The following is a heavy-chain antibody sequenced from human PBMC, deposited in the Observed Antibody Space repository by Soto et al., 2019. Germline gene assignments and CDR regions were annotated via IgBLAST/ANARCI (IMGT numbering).Heavy chain of an antibody. Sequence: QVQLVESGGGVVQPGRSLRLSCAASGFTFSSYAMHWVRQAPGKGLEWVAVMSYDGSNKYYAYSVKGRFTISRDNSKSTLYLQMASLRAEDTAVYYCGREKASGYYYFDYWGQGTLVTVSS. J-gene: IGHJ4*02. D-gene: IGHD3-3*01. V-gene: IGHV3-30-3*01. CDR3: GREKASGYYYFDY. CDR2: MSYDGSNK. CDR1: GFTFSSYA.